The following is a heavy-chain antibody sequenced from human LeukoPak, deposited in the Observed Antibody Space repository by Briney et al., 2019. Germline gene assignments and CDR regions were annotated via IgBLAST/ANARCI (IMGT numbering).Heavy chain of an antibody. Sequence: PSETLSLTCTVSGGSISSGSYYWSWIRQPAGKGLEWIGRIYTSGSTNYNPSLKSRVTISVDTSKNQFSLKLSSVTAADTAVYYCARTYYDFWSGPSDYWGQGTLVTVSS. D-gene: IGHD3-3*01. V-gene: IGHV4-61*02. CDR3: ARTYYDFWSGPSDY. CDR1: GGSISSGSYY. J-gene: IGHJ4*02. CDR2: IYTSGST.